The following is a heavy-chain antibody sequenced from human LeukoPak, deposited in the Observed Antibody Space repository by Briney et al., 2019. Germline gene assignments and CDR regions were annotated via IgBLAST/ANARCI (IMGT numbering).Heavy chain of an antibody. CDR2: ISDSGSTT. V-gene: IGHV3-23*01. D-gene: IGHD6-6*01. Sequence: GGSLRLSCAASGFTFSSYAMSWVRQAPGKGLEWVSAISDSGSTTYYADSVKGRFTISRDNSKNTLYLQMSRLRAEDTALYYCAKERAARRPFDYWGQGTLVTVSS. CDR1: GFTFSSYA. J-gene: IGHJ4*02. CDR3: AKERAARRPFDY.